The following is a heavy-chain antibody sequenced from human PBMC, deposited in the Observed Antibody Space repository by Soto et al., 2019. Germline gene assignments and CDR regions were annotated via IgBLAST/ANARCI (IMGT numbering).Heavy chain of an antibody. CDR1: GFTFTNYW. CDR3: GRDEVRNGVGV. J-gene: IGHJ6*02. Sequence: GSLRLSFVASGFTFTNYWMTWVRQAPGKGLEWVANINKDGSEKSYVDSVKGRFTISRDNADNSVYLQMNSLRAEDTALYYCGRDEVRNGVGVWGQGTTVTVSS. CDR2: INKDGSEK. V-gene: IGHV3-7*01.